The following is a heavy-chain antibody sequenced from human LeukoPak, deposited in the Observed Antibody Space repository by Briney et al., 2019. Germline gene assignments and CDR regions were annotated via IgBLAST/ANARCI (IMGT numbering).Heavy chain of an antibody. V-gene: IGHV4-4*07. CDR2: IYTSGST. CDR1: GGSISSYY. CDR3: ARDTTYCGGDCYSGYFDY. J-gene: IGHJ4*02. D-gene: IGHD2-21*01. Sequence: PSETLSLTCTVSGGSISSYYWSWIRQPAGKGLEWIGRIYTSGSTNYNPSLKSRVTISVDTSKNQFSLKLSSVTAADTAVYYCARDTTYCGGDCYSGYFDYWGQGTLVTVSS.